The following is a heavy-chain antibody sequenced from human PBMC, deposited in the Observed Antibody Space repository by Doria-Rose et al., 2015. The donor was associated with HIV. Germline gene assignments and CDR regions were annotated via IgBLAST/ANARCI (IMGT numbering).Heavy chain of an antibody. CDR3: ARIKSSRWYHKYYFDF. CDR2: IFSDDER. V-gene: IGHV2-26*01. D-gene: IGHD6-13*01. CDR1: GVSLSSPGMG. J-gene: IGHJ4*02. Sequence: SGPVLVKPTETLTLTCTVSGVSLSSPGMGVSWIRQPPGKALEWLANIFSDDERSYKPSLKSRLTISRCTSKSQVVLTMTDMDPVDTATCYCARIKSSRWYHKYYFDFWGQGTLVIVSA.